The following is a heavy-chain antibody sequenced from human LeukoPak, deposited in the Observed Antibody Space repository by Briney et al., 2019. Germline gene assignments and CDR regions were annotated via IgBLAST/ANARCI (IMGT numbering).Heavy chain of an antibody. CDR3: AREILSSWYSIGMDV. J-gene: IGHJ6*02. V-gene: IGHV3-30-3*01. CDR2: ISYDGSNK. CDR1: GFTFSSYA. Sequence: GGSLRLSCAASGFTFSSYAMHWVRQAPGKGLEWVAVISYDGSNKYYADSVKGRFTISRDNSKNTLYLQMNSLRAEDTAVYYCAREILSSWYSIGMDVWGQGTTATVSS. D-gene: IGHD6-13*01.